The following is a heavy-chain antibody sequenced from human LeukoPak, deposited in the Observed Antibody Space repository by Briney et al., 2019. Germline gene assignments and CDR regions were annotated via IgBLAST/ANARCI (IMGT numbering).Heavy chain of an antibody. CDR1: GGTFSSYA. J-gene: IGHJ4*02. CDR2: IIPIFGTA. V-gene: IGHV1-69*13. CDR3: ARLPSDIVATIGV. D-gene: IGHD5-12*01. Sequence: SVQVSCKASGGTFSSYAISWVRQAPGQGLEWMGGIIPIFGTANYAQKFQGRVTITADESTSTAYMELSSLRSEDTAVYYCARLPSDIVATIGVWGQGTLVTVSS.